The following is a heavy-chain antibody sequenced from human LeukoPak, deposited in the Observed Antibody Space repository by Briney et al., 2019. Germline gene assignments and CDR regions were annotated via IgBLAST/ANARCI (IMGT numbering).Heavy chain of an antibody. CDR2: ISYDGSNK. Sequence: GRSLRLSCAASGFAFSSYAMHWVRQAPGKGLEWVAVISYDGSNKYYADSVKGRFTISRDNSKNTLYLQMNSLRAEDTAVYYCARVDYWGQGTLVTVSS. CDR3: ARVDY. V-gene: IGHV3-30-3*01. CDR1: GFAFSSYA. J-gene: IGHJ4*02.